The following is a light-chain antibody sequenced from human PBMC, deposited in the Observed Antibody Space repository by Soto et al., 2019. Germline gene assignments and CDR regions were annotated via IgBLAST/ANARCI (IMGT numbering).Light chain of an antibody. CDR3: QHYNNWPPVT. J-gene: IGKJ4*02. V-gene: IGKV3-15*01. Sequence: EIVMTQSPATLSLSPGERATLSCRASQSVKSDLAWYQQKPGQAPRILIYGASTRAAGIPARFSGSGSETEFTLTISSLQSEDFAVYYCQHYNNWPPVTFGRGTKVEIK. CDR2: GAS. CDR1: QSVKSD.